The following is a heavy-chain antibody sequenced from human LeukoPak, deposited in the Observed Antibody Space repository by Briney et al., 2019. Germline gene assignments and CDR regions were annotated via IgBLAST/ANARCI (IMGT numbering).Heavy chain of an antibody. D-gene: IGHD6-13*01. CDR2: IVVGSGNT. CDR3: ARVSSSSHFPSDY. V-gene: IGHV1-58*02. Sequence: GASVKVSCKASGFTFTSSAMQWVRQARGQRLEWIGWIVVGSGNTNYAQKFQERVTITRDMSTSTAYMELRSLRSDDTAVYYCARVSSSSHFPSDYWGQGTLVTVSS. J-gene: IGHJ4*02. CDR1: GFTFTSSA.